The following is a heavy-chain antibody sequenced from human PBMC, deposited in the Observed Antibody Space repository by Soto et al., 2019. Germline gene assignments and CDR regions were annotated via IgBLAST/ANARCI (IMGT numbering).Heavy chain of an antibody. CDR1: GFTFASYA. Sequence: SLRLSCAASGFTFASYAMHWVRQAPGKGLEWVAVISYDGSNKFHADSVKGRFTISRDNSRNTLFLQMNSLRAEDTAVYYCARDHDWGFDYWGLGTLVTVSS. J-gene: IGHJ4*02. V-gene: IGHV3-30-3*01. CDR2: ISYDGSNK. CDR3: ARDHDWGFDY. D-gene: IGHD7-27*01.